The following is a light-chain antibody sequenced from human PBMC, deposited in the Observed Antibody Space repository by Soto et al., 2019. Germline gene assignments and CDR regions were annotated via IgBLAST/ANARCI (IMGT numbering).Light chain of an antibody. CDR3: QQYSSPTMYT. Sequence: EIVLTQSPGTLSLSPGERATLSCRASQSVDSRFLAWYKQKPGQAPRLLISGTSSRATGIPDRFSGSGSGTDFTLIISRLEPEDFAVYYCQQYSSPTMYTFGQGTKLEIK. V-gene: IGKV3-20*01. CDR1: QSVDSRF. J-gene: IGKJ2*01. CDR2: GTS.